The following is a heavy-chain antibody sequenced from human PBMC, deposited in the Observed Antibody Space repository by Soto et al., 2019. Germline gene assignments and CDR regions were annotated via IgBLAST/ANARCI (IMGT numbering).Heavy chain of an antibody. D-gene: IGHD1-26*01. Sequence: PVGSVRLSCAASGFTFSSYSMSWVRQAPGKGLEWVSGFRTSGDGGTTYYADSVKGRFTISRDNSKNMLFLQMNSLRAEDTAIYYCAKSSGNPFDYLGQGTLVTVSS. V-gene: IGHV3-23*01. J-gene: IGHJ4*02. CDR2: FRTSGDGGTT. CDR1: GFTFSSYS. CDR3: AKSSGNPFDY.